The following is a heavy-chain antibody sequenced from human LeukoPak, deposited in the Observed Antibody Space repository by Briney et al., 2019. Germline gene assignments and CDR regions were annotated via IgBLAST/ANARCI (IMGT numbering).Heavy chain of an antibody. CDR2: ISGSGGST. CDR1: GFTFNNYA. Sequence: DPGGSLRLSCAASGFTFNNYAMSWVRQAPGKGLEWVSAISGSGGSTYYADSVKGRFTISRDDSKTTLYLQMNGLRAEDTAVYYCAKDRPANWGYYFDYWGQGTLVTVSS. CDR3: AKDRPANWGYYFDY. D-gene: IGHD7-27*01. V-gene: IGHV3-23*01. J-gene: IGHJ4*02.